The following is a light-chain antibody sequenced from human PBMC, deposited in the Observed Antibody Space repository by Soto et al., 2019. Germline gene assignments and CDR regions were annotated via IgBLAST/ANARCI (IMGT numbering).Light chain of an antibody. CDR2: GAS. CDR1: QSVNAY. J-gene: IGKJ2*01. Sequence: EIVLTQSPATLSLSPGERATLSCRASQSVNAYLAWYQQKPGQAPRLLIYGASNRATGIPVRVSGSGSGTDFTLTISSLEPEDFAVYYCQHRGRWPRTFGQGTKLEIK. CDR3: QHRGRWPRT. V-gene: IGKV3-11*01.